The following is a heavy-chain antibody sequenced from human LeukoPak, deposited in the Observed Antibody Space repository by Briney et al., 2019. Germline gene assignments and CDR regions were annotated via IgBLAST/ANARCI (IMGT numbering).Heavy chain of an antibody. D-gene: IGHD4-17*01. CDR2: ISYDGSNK. Sequence: GGSLRLSCAASGFTFSSYGMHWVRQAPGKGLEWVAVISYDGSNKYYADSVKGRFTISRDNSKNTLYLQMNSLRAEDTAVYYWAKAPSGDYWPPSSWGKGTLVTVS. J-gene: IGHJ5*02. CDR3: AKAPSGDYWPPSS. CDR1: GFTFSSYG. V-gene: IGHV3-30*18.